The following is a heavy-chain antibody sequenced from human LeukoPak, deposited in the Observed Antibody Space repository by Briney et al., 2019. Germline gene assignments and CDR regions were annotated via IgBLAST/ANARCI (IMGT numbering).Heavy chain of an antibody. Sequence: PGGSLRLSCAPSGFTLSTYGMHWVRQAPGKGLEWVAFIRFDGNSKFYGDSVKGRFSVSRDTSKNTLYLQMNSLRTEDTAVYYCAKDLSRDNYPIAFDIWGQGTMVTVSS. V-gene: IGHV3-30*02. CDR2: IRFDGNSK. D-gene: IGHD3-22*01. CDR1: GFTLSTYG. J-gene: IGHJ3*02. CDR3: AKDLSRDNYPIAFDI.